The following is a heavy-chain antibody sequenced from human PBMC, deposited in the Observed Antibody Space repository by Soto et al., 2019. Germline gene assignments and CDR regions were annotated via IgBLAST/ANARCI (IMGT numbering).Heavy chain of an antibody. CDR2: IIPILGIA. J-gene: IGHJ6*02. CDR3: ARDRGDDVVVPAAMRYYGMDV. CDR1: GGTFSSYT. Sequence: QVQLVQSGAEVKKPGSSVKVSCKASGGTFSSYTISWVRQAPGQGLEWMGRIIPILGIANYAQKFQGRVTITADKSTSTAYMGLSSLRSEDTAVYYCARDRGDDVVVPAAMRYYGMDVWGQGTTVTVSS. D-gene: IGHD2-2*01. V-gene: IGHV1-69*08.